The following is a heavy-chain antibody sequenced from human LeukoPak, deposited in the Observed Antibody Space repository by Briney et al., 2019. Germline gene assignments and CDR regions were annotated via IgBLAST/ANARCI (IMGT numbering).Heavy chain of an antibody. Sequence: GGPLRLSCVVSGFIYGNEEINWVRQVPGKGLEWIAYISDTGGRITYGDSVKGRFTISRDNAKNSLYLQMNSLRVEDTAIYYCARGGNYAPFDYWGQGALVAVSS. CDR2: ISDTGGRI. CDR3: ARGGNYAPFDY. V-gene: IGHV3-48*03. J-gene: IGHJ4*02. D-gene: IGHD5-24*01. CDR1: GFIYGNEE.